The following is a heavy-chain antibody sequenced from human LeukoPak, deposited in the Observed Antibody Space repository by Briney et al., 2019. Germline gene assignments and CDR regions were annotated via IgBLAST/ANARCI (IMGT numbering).Heavy chain of an antibody. D-gene: IGHD2-2*02. CDR2: IKQDGSEK. V-gene: IGHV3-7*01. Sequence: PGGSLRLSCAASGFTFSSYWMSWVRQAPGKGLEWVANIKQDGSEKYYVDSVKGRFTISRDNAKNSLYLQMNSLRDEDTAVYYCARTRDRCSSTSCYKGPFDYWGQGTLVTVSS. J-gene: IGHJ4*02. CDR1: GFTFSSYW. CDR3: ARTRDRCSSTSCYKGPFDY.